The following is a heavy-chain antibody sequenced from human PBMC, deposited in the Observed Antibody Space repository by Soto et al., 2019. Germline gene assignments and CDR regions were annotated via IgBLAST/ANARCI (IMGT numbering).Heavy chain of an antibody. CDR2: IKHRADGGTT. V-gene: IGHV3-15*07. J-gene: IGHJ4*02. CDR3: TSYLYSSRAWANDY. Sequence: EVQLVESGGGPVKPGGSLRLSCAASGFTFSNTWMNWVRQAPSKGLEWVARIKHRADGGTTDYAAPVKGRFTSSRDDSRNTVFLQMVGRKVEDTAMYYCTSYLYSSRAWANDYSSQGTPVTVST. CDR1: GFTFSNTW. D-gene: IGHD2-15*01.